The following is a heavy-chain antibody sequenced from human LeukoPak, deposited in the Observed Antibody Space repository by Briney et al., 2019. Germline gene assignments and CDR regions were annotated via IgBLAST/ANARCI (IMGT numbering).Heavy chain of an antibody. CDR3: AYGSGSFRAPDY. CDR1: GFTFSSYG. J-gene: IGHJ4*02. D-gene: IGHD3-10*01. Sequence: GGSLTLSCAASGFTFSSYGMSWVRQAPGKGLEWVSAISGSGGSTYYADSVKGRFTISRDNSKNTLYLQMNSLRAEDTAVYYCAYGSGSFRAPDYWGQGTLVTVSS. CDR2: ISGSGGST. V-gene: IGHV3-23*01.